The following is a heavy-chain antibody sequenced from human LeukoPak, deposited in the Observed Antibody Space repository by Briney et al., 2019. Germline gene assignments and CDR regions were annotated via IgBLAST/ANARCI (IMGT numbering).Heavy chain of an antibody. CDR2: ISWNSGSI. CDR1: GFTFDDYA. J-gene: IGHJ6*02. Sequence: PGRSLRLSCAASGFTFDDYAMHWVRQAPGKGLEWVSGISWNSGSIGYADSVKGRFTISRDNAKNSLYLQMNSLRAEDTAVYYCARDRYYYDSSGYYLYYYYYYGMDVWGQGTTVTVSS. V-gene: IGHV3-9*01. CDR3: ARDRYYYDSSGYYLYYYYYYGMDV. D-gene: IGHD3-22*01.